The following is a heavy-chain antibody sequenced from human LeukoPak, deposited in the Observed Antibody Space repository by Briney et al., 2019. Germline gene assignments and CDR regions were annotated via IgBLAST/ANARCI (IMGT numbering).Heavy chain of an antibody. J-gene: IGHJ4*02. D-gene: IGHD4-17*01. V-gene: IGHV4-59*01. CDR2: IYYSGST. CDR3: ARGDPPTRVGY. CDR1: GFTFSSYV. Sequence: GSLRLSCAASGFTFSSYVMSWIRQPPGKGLEWIGYIYYSGSTNYNPSLKSRVTISVDTSKNQFSLKLSSVTAADTAVYYCARGDPPTRVGYWGQGTLVTVSS.